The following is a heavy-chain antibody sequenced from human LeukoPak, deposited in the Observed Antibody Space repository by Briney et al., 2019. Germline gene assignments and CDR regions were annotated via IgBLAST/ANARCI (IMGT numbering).Heavy chain of an antibody. CDR3: ARAWVVPAAIGYYYYGMDV. J-gene: IGHJ6*02. Sequence: TPSETLSLTCAVYGGSFSGYYWSWIRQPPGKGLEWIGEISHSGSTNYNPSLKSRVTISVDTSKNQFSLKLSSVTAADTAVYYCARAWVVPAAIGYYYYGMDVWGQGTTVTVSS. CDR2: ISHSGST. CDR1: GGSFSGYY. V-gene: IGHV4-34*01. D-gene: IGHD2-2*01.